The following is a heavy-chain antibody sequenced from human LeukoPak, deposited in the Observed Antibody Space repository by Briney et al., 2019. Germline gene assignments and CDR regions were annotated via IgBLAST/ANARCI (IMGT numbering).Heavy chain of an antibody. J-gene: IGHJ4*02. V-gene: IGHV3-20*04. CDR1: GFTFDDYG. CDR3: AKLGLEMCFDY. CDR2: INWNGSGA. Sequence: PGGSLRLSCAASGFTFDDYGMSWVRQVPGKGLEWVSGINWNGSGAGYADSVKGRFTISRDNAKNSLYLQMNSLKAEDTAVYYCAKLGLEMCFDYWGQGTLVTVSS. D-gene: IGHD3-16*01.